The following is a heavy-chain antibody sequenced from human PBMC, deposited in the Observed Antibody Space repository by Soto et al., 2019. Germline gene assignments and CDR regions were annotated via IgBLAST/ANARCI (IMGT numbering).Heavy chain of an antibody. J-gene: IGHJ4*02. V-gene: IGHV3-21*01. CDR2: ITSDSSDI. Sequence: GGSLRLSCAASGITFRSYSMSWVRQAPGKGLEWVASITSDSSDIYYEDSVKGRFTISRDNGENSLYLQMTSLGAEDTGVYYCATTYCSGGYCFSSEYWGQGVLVTVPS. D-gene: IGHD2-15*01. CDR3: ATTYCSGGYCFSSEY. CDR1: GITFRSYS.